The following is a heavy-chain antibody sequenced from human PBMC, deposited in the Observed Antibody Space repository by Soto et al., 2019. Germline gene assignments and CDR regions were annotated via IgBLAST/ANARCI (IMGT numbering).Heavy chain of an antibody. CDR2: IDWDDDK. CDR3: ARTGVVLGSGYYYSMDV. Sequence: ESVPTLVNPTQTLTLTCPFSGFSLSTNGMCVSWIRQPLGKALEWLALIDWDDDKYYSASLKTRLTISKDTSKNPVVLTMTNMDPVDTATHYCARTGVVLGSGYYYSMDVWGQGNTVTSP. CDR1: GFSLSTNGMC. V-gene: IGHV2-70*01. J-gene: IGHJ6*02. D-gene: IGHD3-3*01.